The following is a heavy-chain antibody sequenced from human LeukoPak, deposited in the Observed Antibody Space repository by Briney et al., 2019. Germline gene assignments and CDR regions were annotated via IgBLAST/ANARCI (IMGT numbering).Heavy chain of an antibody. CDR3: ARVPCYYDSSGYHYYFDY. V-gene: IGHV4-61*02. D-gene: IGHD3-22*01. J-gene: IGHJ4*02. Sequence: SQTLSLTCTVSGGSISSGSYYWSWIRQPAGKGLEWIGRIYTSGTTNYNPPLKSRVTISVDTSKKQFSLKLSSVTAADTAVYYCARVPCYYDSSGYHYYFDYWGQGTLVTVSS. CDR1: GGSISSGSYY. CDR2: IYTSGTT.